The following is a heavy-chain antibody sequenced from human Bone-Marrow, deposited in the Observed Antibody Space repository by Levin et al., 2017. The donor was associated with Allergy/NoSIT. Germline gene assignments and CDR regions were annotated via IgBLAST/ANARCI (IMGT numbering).Heavy chain of an antibody. Sequence: ASVKVSCKASGYTFTGYYMHWVRQAPGQGLEWMGWINPNSGGTNYAQKFQGRVTMTRDTSISTAYMELSRLRSDDTAVYYCARVVVPAADYYYYGMDVWGQGTTVTVSS. D-gene: IGHD2-2*01. V-gene: IGHV1-2*02. CDR1: GYTFTGYY. CDR2: INPNSGGT. CDR3: ARVVVPAADYYYYGMDV. J-gene: IGHJ6*02.